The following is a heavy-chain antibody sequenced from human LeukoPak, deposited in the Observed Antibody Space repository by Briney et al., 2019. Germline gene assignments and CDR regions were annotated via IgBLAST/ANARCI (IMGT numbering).Heavy chain of an antibody. J-gene: IGHJ4*02. D-gene: IGHD1/OR15-1a*01. CDR2: ISSSSSTT. CDR1: GVLFCCYY. CDR3: AKVRANRFASFDY. Sequence: GGGLRISFGASGVLFCCYYKKWGRQAPGEGGGWVSYISSSSSTTYYADSVKGRFTISRDNSKITLYLQMNSLRAEDTAVYYCAKVRANRFASFDYWGQGTLVTVSS. V-gene: IGHV3-48*01.